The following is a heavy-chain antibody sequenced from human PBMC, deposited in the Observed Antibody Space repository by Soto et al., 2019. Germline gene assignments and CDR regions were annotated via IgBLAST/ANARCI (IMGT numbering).Heavy chain of an antibody. D-gene: IGHD3-22*01. Sequence: QIQLVQSGAEWRKPGASVKVSCKASGYSFSFYGINWVRQAPGQGLEWMGWINPYDGNRNCAQKFEDRVTMTTATFTNTVFMELGCMKSNSTAIDDCARDRLRGYDSSCFYSWGQGTMVTVSS. CDR3: ARDRLRGYDSSCFYS. CDR2: INPYDGNR. J-gene: IGHJ4*02. V-gene: IGHV1-18*01. CDR1: GYSFSFYG.